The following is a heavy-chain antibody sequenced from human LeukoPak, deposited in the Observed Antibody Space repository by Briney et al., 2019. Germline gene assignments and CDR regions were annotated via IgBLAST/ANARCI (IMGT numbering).Heavy chain of an antibody. J-gene: IGHJ5*02. Sequence: ASVKVSCKASGYTFTSYGISWVRQAPGQGLEWMGWISTYNGNTNYVQKLQGRVTMTTDTSTSTAYMELRSLRADDTAVYYCARDSSDPRYSGCVGPWGQGTLVTVSS. V-gene: IGHV1-18*01. CDR3: ARDSSDPRYSGCVGP. CDR2: ISTYNGNT. D-gene: IGHD5-12*01. CDR1: GYTFTSYG.